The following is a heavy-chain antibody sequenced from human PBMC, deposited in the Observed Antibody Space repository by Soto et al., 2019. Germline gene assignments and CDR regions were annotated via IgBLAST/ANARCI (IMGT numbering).Heavy chain of an antibody. D-gene: IGHD4-17*01. CDR3: AKDGGATTVNELYYFDY. CDR1: GFTFSSYG. CDR2: ISYDGSNK. V-gene: IGHV3-30*18. Sequence: QVQLVESGGGVVQPGRSLRLSCAASGFTFSSYGMHWVRQAPGKGLEWVAVISYDGSNKYYADSVKGRFNISRDNSKNTLYLQMNSLRAEDTAVYYCAKDGGATTVNELYYFDYWGQGTLVTVSS. J-gene: IGHJ4*02.